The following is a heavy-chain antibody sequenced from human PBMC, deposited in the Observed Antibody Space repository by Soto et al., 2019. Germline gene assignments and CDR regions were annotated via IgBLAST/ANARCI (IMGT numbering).Heavy chain of an antibody. CDR3: ARGPSNFAY. CDR1: GGSISTSGYY. V-gene: IGHV4-39*01. Sequence: SETLSLTCTVSGGSISTSGYYWGWIRQPPGKGLEWIGSVYYSGNTYYNPSLKSRVTISVDTSKNQFSLRLRSVTAADTAVFYCARGPSNFAYWGQGTLVTVSS. J-gene: IGHJ4*02. CDR2: VYYSGNT. D-gene: IGHD4-4*01.